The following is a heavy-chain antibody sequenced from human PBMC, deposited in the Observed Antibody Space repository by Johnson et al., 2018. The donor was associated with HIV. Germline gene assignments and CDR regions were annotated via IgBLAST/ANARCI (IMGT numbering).Heavy chain of an antibody. CDR1: GFTFSSYA. J-gene: IGHJ3*02. CDR2: ISGSGGST. CDR3: AKDRDLNYDFWSGSDDAFDI. V-gene: IGHV3-23*04. Sequence: VQLVESGGGVVQPGGSLRLSCAASGFTFSSYAMSWVRQAPGKGLEWVSAISGSGGSTYYADSVKGRFTLSRDNSKNTLYLQMNSLRAEDTAVYYCAKDRDLNYDFWSGSDDAFDIWGQGTMVTVSS. D-gene: IGHD3-3*01.